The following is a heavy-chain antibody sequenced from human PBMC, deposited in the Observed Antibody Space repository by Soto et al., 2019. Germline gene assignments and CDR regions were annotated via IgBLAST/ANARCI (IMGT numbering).Heavy chain of an antibody. CDR1: GFTFSSYA. J-gene: IGHJ4*02. V-gene: IGHV3-23*01. CDR2: ISGSGGST. D-gene: IGHD6-13*01. Sequence: EVQLLESGVGVVQPGGSLRLSCAASGFTFSSYAMSCVRQAPGKGLEWVAAISGSGGSTYYADSVKGRFTISRDNSKNTLYLQMNSLRAEETAVYYCAKDPSLYSSRWYFDYWGQGTLVTVSS. CDR3: AKDPSLYSSRWYFDY.